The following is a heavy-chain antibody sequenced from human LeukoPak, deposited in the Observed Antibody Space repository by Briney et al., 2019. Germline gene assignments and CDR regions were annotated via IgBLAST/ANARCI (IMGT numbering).Heavy chain of an antibody. CDR2: ISGSGGST. D-gene: IGHD1-26*01. CDR3: VVSWWELLPDY. V-gene: IGHV3-23*01. Sequence: GSLRLPCAASGFILSRHSISWVPQAPGKGLELVSAISGSGGSTYYADSVKGRFTISRDNSKNTLYLQMNSLRAEDTAVYYCVVSWWELLPDYWGQGTLVTVSS. J-gene: IGHJ4*02. CDR1: GFILSRHS.